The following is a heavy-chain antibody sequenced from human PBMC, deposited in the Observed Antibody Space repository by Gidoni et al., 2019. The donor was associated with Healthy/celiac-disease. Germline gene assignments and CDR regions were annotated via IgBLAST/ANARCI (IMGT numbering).Heavy chain of an antibody. Sequence: QVTLKESGPALVKPTQTLTLTFTFSGFSLSTSGLRVSWIRQPPGKALELLARIDWDDDKVYSTALKTRLTISKDTSKNQVVLTMTNMDPVDTATYYCARIHTGSGSYYDNWYFDLWGRGTLVTVSS. V-gene: IGHV2-70*04. CDR3: ARIHTGSGSYYDNWYFDL. J-gene: IGHJ2*01. CDR2: IDWDDDK. CDR1: GFSLSTSGLR. D-gene: IGHD3-10*01.